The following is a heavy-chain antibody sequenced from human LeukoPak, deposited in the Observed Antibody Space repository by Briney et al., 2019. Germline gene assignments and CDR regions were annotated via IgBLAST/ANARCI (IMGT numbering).Heavy chain of an antibody. D-gene: IGHD4-17*01. J-gene: IGHJ5*02. CDR1: GFTFSNYA. CDR3: AKDRTYGDYP. CDR2: ISGSGGST. V-gene: IGHV3-23*01. Sequence: GGSLRLSCAASGFTFSNYAMTWVRQGPGKGLEWVSAISGSGGSTHYADSVKGRFIISRDNSKNTLYLQMNSLRAEDTAVYYCAKDRTYGDYPWGQGTLVTVSS.